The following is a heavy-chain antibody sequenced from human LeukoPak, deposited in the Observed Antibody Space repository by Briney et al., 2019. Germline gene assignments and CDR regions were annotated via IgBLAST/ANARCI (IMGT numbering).Heavy chain of an antibody. CDR3: ALIPGGSWAFDY. CDR1: EYTFSVYH. D-gene: IGHD6-13*01. J-gene: IGHJ4*02. Sequence: ASVKVSCKASEYTFSVYHIHCVGQDPGQGLEWMAWINPDSGYTNYALKFQDRVTMTTDTSTSTAYLEVSSLRSDYTAVYYCALIPGGSWAFDYWGQGTLVTVSS. CDR2: INPDSGYT. V-gene: IGHV1-2*02.